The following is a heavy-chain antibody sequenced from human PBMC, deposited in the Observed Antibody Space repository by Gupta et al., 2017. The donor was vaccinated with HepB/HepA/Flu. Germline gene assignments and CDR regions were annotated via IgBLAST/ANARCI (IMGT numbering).Heavy chain of an antibody. D-gene: IGHD2-2*02. J-gene: IGHJ5*02. CDR3: ARDPIGYCSSTSCYTGRWFDP. CDR2: ISAYNGNT. Sequence: QVQLVQSGAEVKKPGASVKVSCKASGYTFTSYGISWVRQAPGQGLEWMGWISAYNGNTNYAQKLQGSVTMTTDTSTSTAYMELRSLRSDDTAVYYCARDPIGYCSSTSCYTGRWFDPWGQGTLVTVSS. V-gene: IGHV1-18*01. CDR1: GYTFTSYG.